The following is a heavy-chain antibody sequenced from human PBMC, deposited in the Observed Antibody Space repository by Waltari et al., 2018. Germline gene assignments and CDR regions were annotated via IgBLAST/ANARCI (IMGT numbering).Heavy chain of an antibody. V-gene: IGHV3-74*01. D-gene: IGHD6-13*01. Sequence: EEQLVESGGGLVQPGGSLRLSCAASGFTFSNYWMHWVRQAPGKGLVWVSVSNTGASDTRYADSVRGRFTISRDDAKNTVYLQMNSLGDEDTAVYYCARGLVTAVGYGDFWGQGTLVTVAS. J-gene: IGHJ4*02. CDR2: SNTGASDT. CDR3: ARGLVTAVGYGDF. CDR1: GFTFSNYW.